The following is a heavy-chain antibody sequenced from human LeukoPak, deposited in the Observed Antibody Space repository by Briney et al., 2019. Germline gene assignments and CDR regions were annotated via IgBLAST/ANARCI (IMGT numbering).Heavy chain of an antibody. CDR2: IYHSGST. Sequence: PSETLSLTCTVSGYSISRGYYWGWIRQPPGKGLEWIGSIYHSGSTYYNPSLKSRVTISVDTSKNQFPLKLSSVTAADTAVYYCASDDSGSYYYWGQGTLVTVSS. J-gene: IGHJ4*02. CDR3: ASDDSGSYYY. CDR1: GYSISRGYY. D-gene: IGHD1-26*01. V-gene: IGHV4-38-2*02.